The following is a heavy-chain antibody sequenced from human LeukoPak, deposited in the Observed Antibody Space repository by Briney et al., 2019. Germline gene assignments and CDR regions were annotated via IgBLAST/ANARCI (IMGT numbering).Heavy chain of an antibody. V-gene: IGHV4-39*07. CDR3: ARAIATSSVDFDY. CDR1: GGSISSGRNY. Sequence: SEALSLTCTVSGGSISSGRNYWGWIRQPPGKGLEWIGSIYYSGSTYFNPSLKTRVTILVDTSKNQFSLKVNSVTAADTAVYYCARAIATSSVDFDYWGQGTLVTVSS. D-gene: IGHD6-6*01. CDR2: IYYSGST. J-gene: IGHJ4*02.